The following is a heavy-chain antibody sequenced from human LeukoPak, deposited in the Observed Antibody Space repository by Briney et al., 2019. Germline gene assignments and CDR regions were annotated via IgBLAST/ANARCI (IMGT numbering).Heavy chain of an antibody. CDR2: IYSGGST. J-gene: IGHJ5*02. CDR1: GFTVSSNY. V-gene: IGHV3-53*01. CDR3: ARDHVIEGEIRAPGVPAYWFDP. D-gene: IGHD1-26*01. Sequence: PGGSLRLSCAASGFTVSSNYMSWVRQAPGKGLEWVSVIYSGGSTYYADSVKGRFTISRDNSKNTLYLQMNSLRAEDTAVYYCARDHVIEGEIRAPGVPAYWFDPWGQGTLVTVSS.